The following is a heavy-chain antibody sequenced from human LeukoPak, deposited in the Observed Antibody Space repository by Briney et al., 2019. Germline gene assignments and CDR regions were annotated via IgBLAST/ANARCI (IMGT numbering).Heavy chain of an antibody. CDR3: ARGMVRGVIIFPYYGMDV. J-gene: IGHJ6*02. V-gene: IGHV1-2*04. CDR2: INPNSGGT. CDR1: GYTFTSYG. Sequence: ASVKVSCKASGYTFTSYGISWVRQAPGQGLEWMGWINPNSGGTNYAQKFQGWVTMTRDTSISTAYMELSRLRSDDTAVYYSARGMVRGVIIFPYYGMDVWGQGTTVTVSS. D-gene: IGHD3-10*01.